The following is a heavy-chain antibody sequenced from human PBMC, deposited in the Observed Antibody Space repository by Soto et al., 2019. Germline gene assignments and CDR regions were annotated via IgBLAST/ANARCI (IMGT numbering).Heavy chain of an antibody. D-gene: IGHD1-26*01. V-gene: IGHV1-46*01. CDR3: ACDIAGASSRAHAVES. J-gene: IGHJ3*01. Sequence: ASVKVSCKASGFSITNYHMHLVRQAPGQGLEWMGVITPLGGATTYAQKFQGRVTMTADMSTSNVHMDLSSLRSDDTAVYYCACDIAGASSRAHAVESGGQGAMVAVAS. CDR1: GFSITNYH. CDR2: ITPLGGAT.